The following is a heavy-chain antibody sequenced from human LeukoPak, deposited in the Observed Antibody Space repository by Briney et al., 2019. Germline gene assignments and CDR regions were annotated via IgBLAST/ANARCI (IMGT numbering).Heavy chain of an antibody. CDR1: GYSISSGYY. CDR3: ARGPTYGSGSYFADS. J-gene: IGHJ4*02. D-gene: IGHD3-10*01. CDR2: IYHSGST. V-gene: IGHV4-38-2*01. Sequence: SETLSLTCDVSGYSISSGYYWGWIRQPPGKGLEWIGTIYHSGSTYYNPSLKSRVTISVDTSKNQFSLKLSSVTAADTAVYYCARGPTYGSGSYFADSWGQGTLVTVSS.